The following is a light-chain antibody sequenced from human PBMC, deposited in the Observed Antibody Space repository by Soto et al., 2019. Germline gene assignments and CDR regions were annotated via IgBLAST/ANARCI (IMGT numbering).Light chain of an antibody. CDR1: SSNIGNNY. CDR3: GTWDSSLSAVV. CDR2: DSN. V-gene: IGLV1-51*01. Sequence: QSVLTQPPSVSAAPGQKVTISCSGSSSNIGNNYVSWYQQLPGTAPKLLIYDSNKRPSGIPDRFSCSKSGTSATLGITGLQTGDEADYDCGTWDSSLSAVVFGGGTKLTVL. J-gene: IGLJ2*01.